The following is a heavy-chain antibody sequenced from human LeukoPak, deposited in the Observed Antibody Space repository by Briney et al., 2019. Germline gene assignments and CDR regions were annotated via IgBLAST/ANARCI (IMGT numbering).Heavy chain of an antibody. V-gene: IGHV5-51*01. CDR3: ARHGPDTAMVTSYDY. J-gene: IGHJ4*02. D-gene: IGHD5-18*01. CDR1: GYIFTTYW. CDR2: IYPGDSDT. Sequence: GESLKISCKGSGYIFTTYWIGWVRQMPGKGLEWMGIIYPGDSDTRYSPSFQGQVTISADKSISTAYLQWSSLKASDTAMYYCARHGPDTAMVTSYDYWGQGTLVTVSS.